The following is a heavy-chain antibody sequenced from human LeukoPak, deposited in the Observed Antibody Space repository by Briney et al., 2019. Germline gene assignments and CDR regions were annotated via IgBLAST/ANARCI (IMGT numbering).Heavy chain of an antibody. V-gene: IGHV3-23*01. J-gene: IGHJ4*02. CDR2: ISGSGGST. CDR3: AKGPRYGAEDY. Sequence: GRSLTSTCAASRFTFNSYPMSWVRQAPGQGLEWVSAISGSGGSTYYADSVKGRFTISRDNSKNTLYLQMNSLRAEDTAVYYCAKGPRYGAEDYWGQGTLVTVSS. D-gene: IGHD4-17*01. CDR1: RFTFNSYP.